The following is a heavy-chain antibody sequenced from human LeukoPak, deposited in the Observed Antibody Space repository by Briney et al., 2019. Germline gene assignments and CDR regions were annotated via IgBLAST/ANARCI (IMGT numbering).Heavy chain of an antibody. V-gene: IGHV3-72*01. CDR3: ARDTATALGY. CDR1: GFTFTDHY. CDR2: ITNTPNNYAS. Sequence: PGGSLRLSCAASGFTFTDHYMDWVRQAPGKGLEWIGRITNTPNNYASQYAASVRGRFAISRDDSKSSLFLQMNSLKSEDTAIYFCARDTATALGYWGQGTLVTVSS. J-gene: IGHJ4*02. D-gene: IGHD5-18*01.